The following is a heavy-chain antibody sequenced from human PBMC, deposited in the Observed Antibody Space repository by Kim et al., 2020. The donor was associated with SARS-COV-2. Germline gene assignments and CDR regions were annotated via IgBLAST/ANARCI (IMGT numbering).Heavy chain of an antibody. J-gene: IGHJ3*01. CDR1: GFTFSNNA. Sequence: GGSLRLSCSASGFTFSNNAMHWVRQAPGKGLEYVSAISSDGGSTYYADSVKGRFTISRDNSKNMLYVQMSSLRVEDTAIYYCVTRNYYNSGSYYEGAPF. D-gene: IGHD3-10*01. CDR2: ISSDGGST. V-gene: IGHV3-64*05. CDR3: VTRNYYNSGSYYEGAPF.